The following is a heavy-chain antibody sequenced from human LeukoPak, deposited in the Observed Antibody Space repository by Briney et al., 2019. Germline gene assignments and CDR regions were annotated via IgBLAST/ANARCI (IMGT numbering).Heavy chain of an antibody. J-gene: IGHJ4*02. CDR1: GFTFSSYG. D-gene: IGHD2-2*01. CDR2: ISYDGSNK. CDR3: ASALDTDCSSTSCADY. V-gene: IGHV3-30*03. Sequence: PGGSLRLSCAASGFTFSSYGMHWVRQAPGKGLEWVAVISYDGSNKYYADSVKGRFTISRDNSKNTLYLQMNSLRAEDTAVYYCASALDTDCSSTSCADYWGQGTLVTVSS.